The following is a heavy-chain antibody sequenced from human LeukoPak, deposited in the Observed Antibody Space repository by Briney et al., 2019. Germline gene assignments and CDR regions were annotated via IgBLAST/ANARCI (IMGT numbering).Heavy chain of an antibody. Sequence: PSETLSLTCTVSGGSISSSSYYWGWIRQPPGKGLEWIGNIYYSGSTYYNPSLKSRVTISVDTSKNQFSLKLNSVTAADTAVYYCARQKGYCSGGSCFPPDFWGQGTLVTVAS. CDR3: ARQKGYCSGGSCFPPDF. V-gene: IGHV4-39*01. J-gene: IGHJ4*02. D-gene: IGHD2-15*01. CDR1: GGSISSSSYY. CDR2: IYYSGST.